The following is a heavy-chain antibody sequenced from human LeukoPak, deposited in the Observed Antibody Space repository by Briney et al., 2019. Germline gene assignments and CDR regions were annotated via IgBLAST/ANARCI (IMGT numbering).Heavy chain of an antibody. CDR2: IYTSGST. V-gene: IGHV4-4*07. CDR3: ARDAPFNWFDP. CDR1: GGSISSYY. Sequence: SETLSLTCTVSGGSISSYYWSWIRQPAGKGLEWIGRIYTSGSTYYNPSLKSRVTISVDTSKNQFSLKLSSVTAADTAVYYCARDAPFNWFDPWGQGTLVTVSS. J-gene: IGHJ5*02.